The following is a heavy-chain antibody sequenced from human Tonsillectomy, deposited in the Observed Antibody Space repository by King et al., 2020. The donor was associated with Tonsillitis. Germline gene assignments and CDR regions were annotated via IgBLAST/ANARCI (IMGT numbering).Heavy chain of an antibody. D-gene: IGHD4-17*01. CDR2: IYYSGST. CDR3: ARHSNGDYVQDYYYYGMDV. CDR1: GGSISSSSYY. J-gene: IGHJ6*02. Sequence: HLQLQESGPGLVKPSETLSLTCTVSGGSISSSSYYWGWIRQPPGKGLEWIGSIYYSGSTYYNPSLKSRVTISVDTSKNQFSLKLSSVTAADTAVYYCARHSNGDYVQDYYYYGMDVWGQGTTVTVSS. V-gene: IGHV4-39*01.